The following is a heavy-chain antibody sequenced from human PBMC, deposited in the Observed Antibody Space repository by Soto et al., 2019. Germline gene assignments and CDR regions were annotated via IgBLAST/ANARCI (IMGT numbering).Heavy chain of an antibody. D-gene: IGHD3-10*01. CDR2: LSGSGGTT. CDR1: GFTFSTYA. J-gene: IGHJ4*02. CDR3: AKQRADYGSGSDTYYFDF. Sequence: EVQLLESGGGLVQPGGSLRLSCSTSGFTFSTYAMNWVRQAPGKGLECVSGLSGSGGTTYYADSVRGRFTISRDNSKNTLFLQMNSLRAEDTALYYCAKQRADYGSGSDTYYFDFWGQGTLVTVSS. V-gene: IGHV3-23*01.